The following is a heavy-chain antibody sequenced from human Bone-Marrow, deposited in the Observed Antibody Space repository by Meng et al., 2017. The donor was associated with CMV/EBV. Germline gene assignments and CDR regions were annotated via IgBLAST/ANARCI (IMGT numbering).Heavy chain of an antibody. Sequence: YCISWVRQAPGQGLEWMGWISAYNGNTNYAQKLQGRVTMTTDTSTSTAYMELRSLRSDDTAVYYCARDTHRVDYDFWSGYYSSQGGDYWGQGTLVTVSS. CDR1: YC. CDR2: ISAYNGNT. V-gene: IGHV1-18*01. J-gene: IGHJ4*02. D-gene: IGHD3-3*01. CDR3: ARDTHRVDYDFWSGYYSSQGGDY.